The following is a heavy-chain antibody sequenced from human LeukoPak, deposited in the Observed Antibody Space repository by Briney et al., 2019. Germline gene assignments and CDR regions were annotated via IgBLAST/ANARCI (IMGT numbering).Heavy chain of an antibody. CDR1: GYTFTSYD. CDR3: ARGGDGYRKGWFDP. V-gene: IGHV1-2*02. Sequence: GASVKVSCKASGYTFTSYDINWVRQAPGQGLEWMGWINPNSGGTNYAQKFQGRVTMTRDTSISTAYMELSRLRSDDTAVYYCARGGDGYRKGWFDPWGQGTLVTVSS. D-gene: IGHD5-24*01. J-gene: IGHJ5*02. CDR2: INPNSGGT.